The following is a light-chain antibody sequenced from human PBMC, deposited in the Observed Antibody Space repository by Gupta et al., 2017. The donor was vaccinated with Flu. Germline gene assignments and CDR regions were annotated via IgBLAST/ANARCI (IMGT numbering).Light chain of an antibody. Sequence: EIVLTQSPATLSLSPGERATLSCRASQSISSHLAWYQQKPGQAPRLLIYDASKSAKGTQSRCSGSGVGTDINITISSSEPEDFEVYYCQQRHNGHPAGTFGQGTKMEIK. J-gene: IGKJ2*02. CDR2: DAS. V-gene: IGKV3-11*01. CDR3: QQRHNGHPAGT. CDR1: QSISSH.